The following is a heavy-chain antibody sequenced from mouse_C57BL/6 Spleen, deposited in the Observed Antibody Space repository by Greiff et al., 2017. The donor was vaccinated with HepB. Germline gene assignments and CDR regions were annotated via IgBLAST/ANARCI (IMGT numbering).Heavy chain of an antibody. D-gene: IGHD2-12*01. Sequence: EVQLVESGGGLVQPGGSLKLSCAASGFTFSDYYMYWVRQTPEKRLEWVAYISNGGGSTYYPDTVKGRFTISRDNAKNTLYLQMSRLKSEDTAMYYCARRDSQGYFDVWGTGTTVTVSS. V-gene: IGHV5-12*01. J-gene: IGHJ1*03. CDR3: ARRDSQGYFDV. CDR2: ISNGGGST. CDR1: GFTFSDYY.